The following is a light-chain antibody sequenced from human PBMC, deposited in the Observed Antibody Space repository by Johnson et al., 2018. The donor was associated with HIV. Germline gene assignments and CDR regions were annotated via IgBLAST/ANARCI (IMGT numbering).Light chain of an antibody. CDR2: DND. CDR1: SSNIGNNY. CDR3: ATWDSSLSVYV. Sequence: QSVLTQPPSVSAAPGQKVTISCSGSSSNIGNNYVSWYQQVPGTAPKLLIYDNDERPSGIPDRFSGSKSGTSATLVITGLHTGDEADYHCATWDSSLSVYVFGTGTKVTVL. J-gene: IGLJ1*01. V-gene: IGLV1-51*01.